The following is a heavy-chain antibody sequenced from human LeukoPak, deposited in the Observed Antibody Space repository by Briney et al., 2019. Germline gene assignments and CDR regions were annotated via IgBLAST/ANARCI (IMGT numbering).Heavy chain of an antibody. J-gene: IGHJ5*02. CDR1: GFTFSDYY. V-gene: IGHV3-11*04. CDR2: ISSSSSTI. CDR3: ARVGSSGYPPQYNWFDP. D-gene: IGHD3-22*01. Sequence: GGSLRLSCAASGFTFSDYYMSWIRQAPGKGLGWVSYISSSSSTIYYADSVKGRFTISRDNAKNSLYLQMNSLRAEDTAVYYCARVGSSGYPPQYNWFDPWGQGTLVTVSS.